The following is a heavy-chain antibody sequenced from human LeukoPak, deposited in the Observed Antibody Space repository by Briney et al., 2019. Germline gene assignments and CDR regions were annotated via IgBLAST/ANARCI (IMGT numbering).Heavy chain of an antibody. CDR2: ISWNSGSI. J-gene: IGHJ4*02. CDR3: AKARDSYGTFDY. D-gene: IGHD5-18*01. Sequence: PGGSLRLSCAASGFIFSIYGMHWVRHAPGKGLEWVSGISWNSGSIAYADSVKGRFTISRDNAKNSLYLQMNSLRTEDTALYYCAKARDSYGTFDYWGQGTLVTVSS. CDR1: GFIFSIYG. V-gene: IGHV3-9*01.